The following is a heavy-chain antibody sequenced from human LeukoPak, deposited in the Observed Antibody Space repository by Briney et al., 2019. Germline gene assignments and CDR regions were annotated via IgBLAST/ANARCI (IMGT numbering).Heavy chain of an antibody. CDR3: ARATVTTSDYFDY. V-gene: IGHV4-30-2*01. CDR2: IYHSGST. D-gene: IGHD4-11*01. J-gene: IGHJ4*02. Sequence: SQTLSLPCTVSGGSISRGGDYWSWIRQPPGKGLEWFGYIYHSGSTYYNPSLKSRVTISVDRSKNQFSLKLSSVTAADTAVYYCARATVTTSDYFDYWGQGTLVTVSS. CDR1: GGSISRGGDY.